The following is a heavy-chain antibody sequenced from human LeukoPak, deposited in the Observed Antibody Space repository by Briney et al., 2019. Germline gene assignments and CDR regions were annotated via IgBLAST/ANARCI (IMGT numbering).Heavy chain of an antibody. Sequence: ASVKVSCKASGYTFTGYDMHWVRQAPGQGLEWMGWINPNSGGTNYAQKFHSRVTMTRDTSISTAYMELSRLRSDDTAVYYSARDGQQLANRYYYSGMDVWGQGTTVTVSS. CDR2: INPNSGGT. J-gene: IGHJ6*02. CDR1: GYTFTGYD. D-gene: IGHD6-13*01. V-gene: IGHV1-2*02. CDR3: ARDGQQLANRYYYSGMDV.